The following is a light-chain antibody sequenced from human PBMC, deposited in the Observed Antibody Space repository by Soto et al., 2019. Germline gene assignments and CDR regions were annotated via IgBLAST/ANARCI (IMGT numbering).Light chain of an antibody. CDR1: SSDVGGYNY. CDR2: EVS. J-gene: IGLJ3*02. V-gene: IGLV2-14*01. CDR3: SSYTRSSTRV. Sequence: QPVLTQPASVSGSPGQSITISCTGTSSDVGGYNYVSWYQQHPGKAPKLMIYEVSNRPSGVSNRFSGSKSGNTASLTISGLQAEHEADYYCSSYTRSSTRVFGGGTKLTVL.